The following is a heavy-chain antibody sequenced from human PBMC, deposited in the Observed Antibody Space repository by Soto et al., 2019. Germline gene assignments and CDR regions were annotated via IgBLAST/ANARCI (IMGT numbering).Heavy chain of an antibody. J-gene: IGHJ6*02. Sequence: QVQLVESGGGVVQPGRSLRLSCAASGFTFSSYGIHWVRQAPGKGLEWVAVIWYDGSNKYYADSVKGRFSISRDNSKNTVHLQMNSVTAEDTAEYHCARDWNGMDVWGQGTTVTVSS. V-gene: IGHV3-33*08. CDR1: GFTFSSYG. CDR2: IWYDGSNK. D-gene: IGHD3-3*01. CDR3: ARDWNGMDV.